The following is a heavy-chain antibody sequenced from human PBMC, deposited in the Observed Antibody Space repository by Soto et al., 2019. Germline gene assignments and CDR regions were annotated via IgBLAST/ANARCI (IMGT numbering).Heavy chain of an antibody. Sequence: GESLKISCRASGYDFTSHWHGWARQMPGKGLEWMGIVHAGESDSRYSPPFQGQVTISADKSINTAYLQWSSLKASDTATYYCARRSCSRDSCLKYYYYGFGVWGERTRVTVSS. CDR2: VHAGESDS. J-gene: IGHJ6*04. D-gene: IGHD3-22*01. V-gene: IGHV5-51*01. CDR1: GYDFTSHW. CDR3: ARRSCSRDSCLKYYYYGFGV.